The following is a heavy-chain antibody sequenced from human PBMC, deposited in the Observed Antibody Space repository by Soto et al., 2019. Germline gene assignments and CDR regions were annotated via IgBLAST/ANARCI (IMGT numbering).Heavy chain of an antibody. J-gene: IGHJ4*02. V-gene: IGHV3-11*05. CDR1: GFTFSDYY. D-gene: IGHD5-12*01. CDR2: ISSSSSYT. CDR3: ARTRWLQPIDY. Sequence: QVQLVESGGGLVKPGGSLRLSCAASGFTFSDYYMSWIRQAPGKGLEWVSYISSSSSYTNYADSVKGRFTISRDNAKNSLYLQMNSLRAEDTAVYYCARTRWLQPIDYWGQGTLVTVSS.